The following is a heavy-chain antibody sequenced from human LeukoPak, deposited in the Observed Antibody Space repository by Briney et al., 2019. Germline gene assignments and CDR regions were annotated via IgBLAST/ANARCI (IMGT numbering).Heavy chain of an antibody. CDR3: AREGSGYDYNFGY. D-gene: IGHD5-12*01. Sequence: GGSLRLSCAASGFTFSSYSMNWVRQAPGKGLEWVSSISSSSSYIYYADSVKGRFTISRDNAKNSLYLQMNSLRAEDTAVYYCAREGSGYDYNFGYWGQGTLVTVSS. CDR2: ISSSSSYI. CDR1: GFTFSSYS. V-gene: IGHV3-21*01. J-gene: IGHJ4*02.